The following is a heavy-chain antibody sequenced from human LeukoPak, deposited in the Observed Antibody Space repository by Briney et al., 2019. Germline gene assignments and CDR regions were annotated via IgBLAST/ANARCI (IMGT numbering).Heavy chain of an antibody. CDR1: GFTFSSYA. CDR3: ARDLGAARGYDNDAFDI. J-gene: IGHJ3*02. D-gene: IGHD6-6*01. Sequence: GGSLRLSCAASGFTFSSYAMHWVRQAPGKGLEWVALISYDGSNKYYADSVKGRFTISRDNSKNTLYLQMNSLRDEDTAVYFCARDLGAARGYDNDAFDIWGQGTMVTVSS. CDR2: ISYDGSNK. V-gene: IGHV3-30-3*01.